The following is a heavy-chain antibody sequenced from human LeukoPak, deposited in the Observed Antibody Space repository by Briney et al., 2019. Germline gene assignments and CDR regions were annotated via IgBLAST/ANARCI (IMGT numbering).Heavy chain of an antibody. CDR1: GGSFSGYY. V-gene: IGHV4-34*01. J-gene: IGHJ4*02. Sequence: SETLSLTCAVYGGSFSGYYWSWIRQPPGKGLEWIGEINHSGSTNYNPSLKSRVTISVDTSKNRFSLKLSSVTAADTAVYYCARLRSWSSSGPLDYWGQGILVTVSS. CDR3: ARLRSWSSSGPLDY. CDR2: INHSGST. D-gene: IGHD3-10*01.